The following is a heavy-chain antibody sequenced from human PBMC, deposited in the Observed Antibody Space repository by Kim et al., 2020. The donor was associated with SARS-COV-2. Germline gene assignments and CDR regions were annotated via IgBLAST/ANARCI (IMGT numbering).Heavy chain of an antibody. V-gene: IGHV4-59*01. Sequence: SETLSLTCTVSGGSISSYYWSWIRQPPGKGLEWIGYIYYSGSTNYNPSLKSRVTISVDTSKYQFSLKLSSVTAADTAVYYCARAGITMVRGGGAFDIWGQGTMVTVSS. CDR3: ARAGITMVRGGGAFDI. J-gene: IGHJ3*02. CDR2: IYYSGST. CDR1: GGSISSYY. D-gene: IGHD3-10*01.